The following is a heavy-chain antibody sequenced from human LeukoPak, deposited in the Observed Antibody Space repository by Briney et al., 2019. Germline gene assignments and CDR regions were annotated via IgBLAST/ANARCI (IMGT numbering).Heavy chain of an antibody. CDR1: GGSISSGDYY. V-gene: IGHV4-39*07. CDR2: INHSGST. D-gene: IGHD6-6*01. CDR3: ARGRPYYYYYGMDV. Sequence: SETLSLTCTVSGGSISSGDYYWSWIRQPPGKGLEWIGEINHSGSTNYNPSLKSRVTISVDTSKNQFSLKLSSVTAADTAVYYCARGRPYYYYYGMDVWGQGTTVTVSS. J-gene: IGHJ6*02.